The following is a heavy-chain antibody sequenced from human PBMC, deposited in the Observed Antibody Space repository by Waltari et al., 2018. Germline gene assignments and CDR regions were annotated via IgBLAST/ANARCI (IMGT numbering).Heavy chain of an antibody. V-gene: IGHV4-34*01. CDR1: GGSFSGYY. CDR2: INHSGST. D-gene: IGHD4-17*01. J-gene: IGHJ4*02. Sequence: QVQLQQWGAGLLKPSETLSLTCAVYGGSFSGYYWSWIRQPPGKGLEWIGEINHSGSTNYNPSLKSRVTISVDTFKNQFSLKLSSVTAADTAVYYCARGPTVTTLDYWGQGTLVTVSS. CDR3: ARGPTVTTLDY.